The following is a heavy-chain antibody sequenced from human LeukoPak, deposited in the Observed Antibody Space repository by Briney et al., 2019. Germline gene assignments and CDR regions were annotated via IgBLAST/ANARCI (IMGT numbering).Heavy chain of an antibody. CDR1: GYTITGYY. J-gene: IGHJ4*02. CDR3: AREPDYGDFALPDY. V-gene: IGHV1-2*02. Sequence: ASVKVSCKASGYTITGYYIHWVRQAPAQGLEWMGRINPNSGGTSYAQKFQGRVTVTRDTSITTAYMELSRLRSDDTAVYYCAREPDYGDFALPDYWGQGTLVTVSS. CDR2: INPNSGGT. D-gene: IGHD4-17*01.